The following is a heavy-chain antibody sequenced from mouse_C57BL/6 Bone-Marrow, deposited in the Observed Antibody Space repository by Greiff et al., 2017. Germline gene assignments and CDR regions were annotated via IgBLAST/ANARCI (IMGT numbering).Heavy chain of an antibody. CDR3: ARSYYYGSSYPFAY. CDR2: IYPGGGYT. Sequence: VQLQQSGAELVRPGTSVKMSCKASGYTFTNYWIGWAKQRPGHGLEWIGDIYPGGGYTNYNEKFKGKATLTADKSSSTAYMQFSSLTSEDSAIYYCARSYYYGSSYPFAYWGQGTLVTVSA. D-gene: IGHD1-1*01. CDR1: GYTFTNYW. J-gene: IGHJ3*01. V-gene: IGHV1-63*01.